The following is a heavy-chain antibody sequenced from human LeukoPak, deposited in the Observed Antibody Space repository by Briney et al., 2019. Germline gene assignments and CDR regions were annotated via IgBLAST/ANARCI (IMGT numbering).Heavy chain of an antibody. J-gene: IGHJ3*02. V-gene: IGHV3-23*01. D-gene: IGHD6-13*01. CDR1: GFTVSSNS. CDR2: ISGSGGST. Sequence: PGGSLRLSCAASGFTVSSNSMTWVRQAPGKGLEWVSAISGSGGSTYYADSVKGRFTISRDNSKNTLYLQMNSLRAEDTAVYYCATGYIDDAFDIWGQGTMVTVSS. CDR3: ATGYIDDAFDI.